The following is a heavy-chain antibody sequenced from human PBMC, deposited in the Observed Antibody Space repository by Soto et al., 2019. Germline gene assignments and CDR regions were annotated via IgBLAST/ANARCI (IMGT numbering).Heavy chain of an antibody. Sequence: GGSLRLSCAASGFTFSSYDMHWVRQATGKGLEWVSAIGTAGDTYYPGSVKGRFTISRENAKNSLYLQMNSLGAGETAVYYCAREAVTTQYYYYYYYMDVWGKGTTVTVSS. CDR1: GFTFSSYD. CDR2: IGTAGDT. V-gene: IGHV3-13*01. D-gene: IGHD4-17*01. CDR3: AREAVTTQYYYYYYYMDV. J-gene: IGHJ6*03.